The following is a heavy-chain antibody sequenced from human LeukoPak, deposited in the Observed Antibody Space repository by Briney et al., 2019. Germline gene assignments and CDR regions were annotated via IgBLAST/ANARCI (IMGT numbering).Heavy chain of an antibody. J-gene: IGHJ6*03. CDR3: AKGGDYYGSGSFYYYMDV. CDR2: ISGSGGRT. V-gene: IGHV3-23*01. Sequence: GGSLTLSCAASGLTFSSYAMRWVRHARGKGREWVSAISGSGGRTYYADSVKGRLTISRDNSKHPLYLQMNSLRAEDTAVYYCAKGGDYYGSGSFYYYMDVWGKGTTVTVSS. D-gene: IGHD3-10*01. CDR1: GLTFSSYA.